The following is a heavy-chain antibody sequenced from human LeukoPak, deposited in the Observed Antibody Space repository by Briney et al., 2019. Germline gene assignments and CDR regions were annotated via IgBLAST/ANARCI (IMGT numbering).Heavy chain of an antibody. CDR3: SRVMLQQLPEY. J-gene: IGHJ4*02. D-gene: IGHD6-13*01. V-gene: IGHV1-18*01. CDR2: ISAYNGNT. CDR1: GYTFTSYG. Sequence: GASVKLSCKASGYTFTSYGISWVRQAPGQGLEWMGWISAYNGNTNYAQKLKGRVTMPRDTSTSTAYLELSSLRPDDTPGYSFSRVMLQQLPEYWGQGTLVTVSS.